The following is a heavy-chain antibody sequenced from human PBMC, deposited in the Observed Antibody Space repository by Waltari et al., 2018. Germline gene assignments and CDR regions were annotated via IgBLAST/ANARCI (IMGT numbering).Heavy chain of an antibody. J-gene: IGHJ5*02. CDR2: ISNDTDKK. CDR1: GYTFTRYG. V-gene: IGHV1-18*01. D-gene: IGHD3-10*01. CDR3: TRDPSYGSGSLYNWFDP. Sequence: QVQLVQSGAELKKPGASVKVSCKTSGYTFTRYGINWVRQAPGQGLEWMGWISNDTDKKNYAQKFQGRVTMTTDTSTSTAYMELRSLRSDDTAVYYCTRDPSYGSGSLYNWFDPWGQGTLVTVSS.